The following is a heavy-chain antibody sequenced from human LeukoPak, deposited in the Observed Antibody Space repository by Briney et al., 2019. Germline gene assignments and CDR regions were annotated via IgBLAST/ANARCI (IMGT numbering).Heavy chain of an antibody. D-gene: IGHD6-19*01. CDR2: ISSSSSYI. Sequence: GGSLRLSCAASGFTFSSYSMNWVRQAPGKGLEWVSSISSSSSYIYYADSMKGRFTISRDNAKNSLYLQMNSLRAEDTAVYYCARDMISSGWYVDYWGQGTLVTVSS. CDR3: ARDMISSGWYVDY. V-gene: IGHV3-21*01. CDR1: GFTFSSYS. J-gene: IGHJ4*02.